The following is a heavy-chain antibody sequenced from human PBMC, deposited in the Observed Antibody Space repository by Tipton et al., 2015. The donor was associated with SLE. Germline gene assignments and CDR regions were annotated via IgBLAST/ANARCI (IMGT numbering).Heavy chain of an antibody. CDR1: GDSGDSISSYY. CDR2: VYYTGST. Sequence: TLSLTCTVSGDSGDSISSYYWSWIRQSPEKGLEWIGYVYYTGSTNYNPSLKSRVTMAIDTSKNQFSLQLNSVTPEDTAVYYCARDHRPAIRFDPWGQGTLVTVSS. J-gene: IGHJ5*02. V-gene: IGHV4-59*12. CDR3: ARDHRPAIRFDP. D-gene: IGHD6-6*01.